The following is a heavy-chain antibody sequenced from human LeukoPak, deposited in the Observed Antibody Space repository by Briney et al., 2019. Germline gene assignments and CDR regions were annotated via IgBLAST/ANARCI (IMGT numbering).Heavy chain of an antibody. V-gene: IGHV4-34*01. CDR3: ARGPRRSTVTTCWFDP. CDR2: INHSGST. CDR1: GGSFSGYY. Sequence: SETLSLTCAVYGGSFSGYYWSWIRQPPGKGLEWIGEINHSGSTNYNPSLKSRVTISVDTSKNQFSLKLSSVTAADTAVYYCARGPRRSTVTTCWFDPWGQGTLVTVSS. D-gene: IGHD4-17*01. J-gene: IGHJ5*02.